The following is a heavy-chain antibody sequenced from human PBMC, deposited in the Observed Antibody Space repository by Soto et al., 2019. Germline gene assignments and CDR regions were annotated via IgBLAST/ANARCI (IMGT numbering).Heavy chain of an antibody. J-gene: IGHJ4*02. CDR2: ISGSGGST. CDR3: AVLPIPSRLRPPRPNNMYY. D-gene: IGHD4-17*01. V-gene: IGHV3-23*01. CDR1: GFTFSSYA. Sequence: EVQLLESGGGLVQPGGSLRLSCAASGFTFSSYAMSWVRQAPGKGLEWVSAISGSGGSTYYADSVKGRFTISRDNSKNTLYLQMNSLRAEDTAVYYCAVLPIPSRLRPPRPNNMYYWGQGTLVTVSS.